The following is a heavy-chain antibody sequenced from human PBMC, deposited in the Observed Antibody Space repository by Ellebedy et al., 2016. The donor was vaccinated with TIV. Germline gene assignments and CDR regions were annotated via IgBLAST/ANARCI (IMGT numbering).Heavy chain of an antibody. V-gene: IGHV1-18*04. CDR1: GYTLTSYY. D-gene: IGHD1-26*01. CDR2: ISAYNGNT. Sequence: AASVQVSCKASGYTLTSYYMHWVRQAPGQGLEWMGWISAYNGNTNYAQKLQGRVTMTTDTSTSTAYMELRSLRSDDTAVYYCARGWELLAYWGQGTLVTVSS. CDR3: ARGWELLAY. J-gene: IGHJ4*02.